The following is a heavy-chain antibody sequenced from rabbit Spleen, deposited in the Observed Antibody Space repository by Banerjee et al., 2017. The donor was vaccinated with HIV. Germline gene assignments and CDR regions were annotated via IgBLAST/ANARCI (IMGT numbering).Heavy chain of an antibody. V-gene: IGHV1S47*01. CDR3: LRDRANIGGDYGPYYFDL. CDR1: GFDFSDYG. J-gene: IGHJ4*01. CDR2: IDPIFGSK. D-gene: IGHD2-1*01. Sequence: QEQLVESGGGLVQPGGSLKLSCKASGFDFSDYGMSWVRQAPGKGLEWIGYIDPIFGSKYCASWVNGRFTISRHNAQTTLYLQLDSLTAADTAAYFCLRDRANIGGDYGPYYFDLWGQGTLVTVS.